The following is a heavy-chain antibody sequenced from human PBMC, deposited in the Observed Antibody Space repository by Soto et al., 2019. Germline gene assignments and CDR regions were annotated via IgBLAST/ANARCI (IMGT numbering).Heavy chain of an antibody. Sequence: QVQLVESGGGVVQPGRSLRLSCAASGFTFSSYGMHWVRQAPGKGLEWVAVIWYDGSNKYYADSVKGRFTISRDNSKNTLDLQMNSLRAEDTAVYYCARDRYSSGWYSGHKSSYYYGMDVWGQGTTVTVSS. CDR2: IWYDGSNK. CDR3: ARDRYSSGWYSGHKSSYYYGMDV. V-gene: IGHV3-33*01. D-gene: IGHD6-19*01. CDR1: GFTFSSYG. J-gene: IGHJ6*02.